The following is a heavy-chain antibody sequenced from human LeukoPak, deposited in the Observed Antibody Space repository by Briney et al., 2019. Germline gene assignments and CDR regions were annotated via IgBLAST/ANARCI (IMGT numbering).Heavy chain of an antibody. Sequence: ASVKVSCKASGYTFTSYYMHWVRQAPGQGLEWMGIINPSGGSTSYAQKFQGRVTMTRDTSTSTVYMELSSLRSEDTAVYYCARIAVDTAMVKNYFDYCGNGPLVTVS. J-gene: IGHJ4*01. CDR2: INPSGGST. D-gene: IGHD5-18*01. V-gene: IGHV1-46*01. CDR1: GYTFTSYY. CDR3: ARIAVDTAMVKNYFDY.